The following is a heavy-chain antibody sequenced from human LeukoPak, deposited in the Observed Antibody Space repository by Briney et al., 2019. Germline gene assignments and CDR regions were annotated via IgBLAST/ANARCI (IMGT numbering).Heavy chain of an antibody. V-gene: IGHV4-39*01. Sequence: PPETLSLTWTVSGASVCSSSFYWGWIRQSPGKGLEWIGTIYYRGSSYYNPSLKSRVTISSDTSKNQFSLKLSSVTAADTAVYYCARRSGTYHAFDIWGQGTMVTVSS. CDR2: IYYRGSS. J-gene: IGHJ3*02. D-gene: IGHD1-26*01. CDR1: GASVCSSSFY. CDR3: ARRSGTYHAFDI.